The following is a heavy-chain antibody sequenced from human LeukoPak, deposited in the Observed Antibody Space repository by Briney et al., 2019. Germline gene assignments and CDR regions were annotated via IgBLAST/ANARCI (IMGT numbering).Heavy chain of an antibody. CDR1: GFTFRTYA. CDR2: ITGGAENT. CDR3: AKVLSGSQDY. V-gene: IGHV3-23*01. D-gene: IGHD1-26*01. Sequence: GGSLRLSCAASGFTFRTYAMSWVRQAPGKGLKWLSTITGGAENTYYADSVKGRFTISRDNSKNTVYLQMNSLRVEDTAVYYCAKVLSGSQDYWGQGTLVTVFS. J-gene: IGHJ4*02.